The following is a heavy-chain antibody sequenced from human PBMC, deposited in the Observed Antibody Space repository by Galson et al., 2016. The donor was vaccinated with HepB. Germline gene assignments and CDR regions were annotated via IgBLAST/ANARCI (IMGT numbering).Heavy chain of an antibody. CDR2: NYNNDNT. J-gene: IGHJ6*02. V-gene: IGHV4-59*01. CDR3: ARFTELLGYFGMDV. CDR1: GGPIDSYY. Sequence: SETLSLTCSVSGGPIDSYYWTWIRQPPGKGLEWIGFNYNNDNTNYNPSLKSRVPISLDTSARQFSLILRSVTAADTAIYYCARFTELLGYFGMDVWGQGTTVIVSS. D-gene: IGHD1-26*01.